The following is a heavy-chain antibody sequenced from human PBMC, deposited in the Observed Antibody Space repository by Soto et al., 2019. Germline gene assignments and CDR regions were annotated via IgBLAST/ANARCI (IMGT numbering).Heavy chain of an antibody. CDR1: GFTFSSYG. D-gene: IGHD3-10*01. CDR2: ISYDGGNK. CDR3: TKGLWFGESPDY. Sequence: QVQLVESGGGVVQPGRSLRLSCAASGFTFSSYGMHWVRQAPGKGLEWVAAISYDGGNKYYADSVKGRFTISRDNSKNTLYLQMNSLRDEDTAVYYCTKGLWFGESPDYWGQGTLVTVSS. J-gene: IGHJ4*02. V-gene: IGHV3-30*18.